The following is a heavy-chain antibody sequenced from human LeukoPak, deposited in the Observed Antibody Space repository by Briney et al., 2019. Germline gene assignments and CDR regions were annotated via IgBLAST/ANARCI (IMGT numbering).Heavy chain of an antibody. CDR1: GFSFDDYA. D-gene: IGHD6-13*01. V-gene: IGHV3-9*03. CDR2: ISWNSGSI. J-gene: IGHJ4*02. CDR3: AKDLYSSSWYYFDH. Sequence: GRSLRLSCAASGFSFDDYAMHWVRQAPGKGLEWVSGISWNSGSIGYADSVKGRFTISRDNAKNSLYLQMNSLRAEDMAWYCCAKDLYSSSWYYFDHWGQRTLVPVSS.